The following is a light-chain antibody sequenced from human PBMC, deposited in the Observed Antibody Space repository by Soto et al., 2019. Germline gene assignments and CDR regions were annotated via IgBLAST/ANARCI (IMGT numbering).Light chain of an antibody. Sequence: DIQMTQSPPSLSASVGDRVTITCRASRNISMYLNWYQQKPGKAPNVLIYSVSTLESGVPSRFTGSGSGTDFTLTINSLQPEDFGSYFCQQSYSTLWTFGQGTKVEI. CDR1: RNISMY. CDR3: QQSYSTLWT. J-gene: IGKJ1*01. V-gene: IGKV1-39*01. CDR2: SVS.